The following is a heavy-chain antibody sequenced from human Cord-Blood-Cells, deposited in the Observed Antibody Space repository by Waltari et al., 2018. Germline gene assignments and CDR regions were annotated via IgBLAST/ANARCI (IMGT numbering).Heavy chain of an antibody. CDR1: GGSIISSSYH. CDR2: IYYSGST. Sequence: QLQLQESGPGLVKPSETLSLTCTVSGGSIISSSYHCGWIRQPPGKGLEWIGSIYYSGSTYYNPSLKSRVTISVDTSKNQFSLKLSSVTAADTAVYYCARQGPSCYDYWGQGTLVTVSS. V-gene: IGHV4-39*01. CDR3: ARQGPSCYDY. D-gene: IGHD2-2*01. J-gene: IGHJ4*02.